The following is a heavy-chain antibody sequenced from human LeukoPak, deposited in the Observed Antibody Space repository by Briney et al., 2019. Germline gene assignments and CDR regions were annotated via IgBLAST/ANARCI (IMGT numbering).Heavy chain of an antibody. CDR2: INPDSGGT. CDR1: GYTFTGYY. D-gene: IGHD5-12*01. V-gene: IGHV1-2*06. CDR3: AREGTSGYGNYYFDS. Sequence: GASVKVSCTASGYTFTGYYLHWVRQAPGQGLEWMGRINPDSGGTNYAQTFQGRVTMTRDTSISTAYMELSRLRSDDTAVYYCAREGTSGYGNYYFDSWGQGTLVTVSS. J-gene: IGHJ4*02.